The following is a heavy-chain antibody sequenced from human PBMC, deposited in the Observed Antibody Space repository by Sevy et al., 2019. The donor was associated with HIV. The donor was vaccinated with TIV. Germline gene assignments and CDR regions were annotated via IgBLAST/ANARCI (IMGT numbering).Heavy chain of an antibody. CDR1: GYTFTGYY. CDR2: INPDSGGP. CDR3: VRDDRDGYFEY. Sequence: ASVKVSCKASGYTFTGYYMHWVRQAPGQGLQWMGWINPDSGGPNNAPKFQGRVTLTRDTSISTAYMELSRLKSDDTAEYYCVRDDRDGYFEYWGQGTLVTVSS. V-gene: IGHV1-2*02. J-gene: IGHJ4*02.